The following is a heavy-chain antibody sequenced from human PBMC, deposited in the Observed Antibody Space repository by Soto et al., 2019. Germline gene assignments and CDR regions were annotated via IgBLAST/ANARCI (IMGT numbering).Heavy chain of an antibody. V-gene: IGHV3-15*01. CDR3: TTDLVYCGGDCLGDGFDI. CDR1: GFTFSNAW. CDR2: IKSKTDGGTT. Sequence: EVQLVESGGGLVKPGGSLRLSCAASGFTFSNAWMSWVRQAPGKGLEWVGRIKSKTDGGTTDYAAPVKGRFTISRDDSKNTLYLQMNSLKTEDTAVYYCTTDLVYCGGDCLGDGFDIWGQGTMVTVSS. D-gene: IGHD2-21*02. J-gene: IGHJ3*02.